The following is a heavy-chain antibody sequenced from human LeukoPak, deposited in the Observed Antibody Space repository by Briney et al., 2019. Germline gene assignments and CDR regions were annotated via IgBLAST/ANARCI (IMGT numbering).Heavy chain of an antibody. CDR3: ARDLHPRLTGFFDY. D-gene: IGHD3-16*01. CDR1: GFTVSSYY. J-gene: IGHJ4*02. V-gene: IGHV3-53*01. CDR2: IYSGGST. Sequence: TGGSLRLSCAASGFTVSSYYVSWVRQAPGKGLEWVSVIYSGGSTYYADSVEGRFTVSRENSKNTLYLQMNSLRAEDTAVYYCARDLHPRLTGFFDYWGQGALVSVSS.